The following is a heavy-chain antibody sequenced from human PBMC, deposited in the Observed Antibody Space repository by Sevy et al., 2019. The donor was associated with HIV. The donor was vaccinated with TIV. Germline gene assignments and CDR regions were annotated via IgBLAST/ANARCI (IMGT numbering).Heavy chain of an antibody. CDR2: ISYDGSNK. CDR1: GFTFSSYG. J-gene: IGHJ4*02. Sequence: GGSLRLSCAASGFTFSSYGMHWVRQAPGKGLEWVAVISYDGSNKYYADSVKGRFTISRDNSKNTLYLQMNSLRAEDTAVYYSAKEVGYYYDSSGYYSARGFDYWGQGTLVTVSS. D-gene: IGHD3-22*01. V-gene: IGHV3-30*18. CDR3: AKEVGYYYDSSGYYSARGFDY.